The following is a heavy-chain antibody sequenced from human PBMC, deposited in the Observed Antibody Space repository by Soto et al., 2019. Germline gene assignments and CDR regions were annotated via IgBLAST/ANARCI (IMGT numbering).Heavy chain of an antibody. D-gene: IGHD6-13*01. CDR3: ASRPPGIAAAGKDY. Sequence: SETLSLTCTFSGGSISSSSYYWGWIRQPPGKGLEWIGSIYYSGSTYYNPSLKSRVTISVDTSKNQFSLKLSSVTAADTAVYYCASRPPGIAAAGKDYWGQGTLVTVSS. V-gene: IGHV4-39*01. CDR1: GGSISSSSYY. CDR2: IYYSGST. J-gene: IGHJ4*02.